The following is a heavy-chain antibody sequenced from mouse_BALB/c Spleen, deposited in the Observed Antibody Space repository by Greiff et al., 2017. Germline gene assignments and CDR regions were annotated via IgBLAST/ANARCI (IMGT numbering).Heavy chain of an antibody. CDR3: ARHETGMSAMDY. CDR1: GFTFSSYT. D-gene: IGHD4-1*01. CDR2: ISNGGGST. J-gene: IGHJ4*01. V-gene: IGHV5-12-2*01. Sequence: EVHLVESGGGLVQPGGSLKLSCAASGFTFSSYTMSWVRQTPEKRLEWVAYISNGGGSTYYPDTVKGRFTISRDNAKNTLYLQMSSLKSEDTAMYYCARHETGMSAMDYWGQGTSVTVSA.